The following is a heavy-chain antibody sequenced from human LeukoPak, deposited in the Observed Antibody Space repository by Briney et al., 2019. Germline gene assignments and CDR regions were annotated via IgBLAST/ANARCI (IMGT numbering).Heavy chain of an antibody. CDR2: IYHSGST. J-gene: IGHJ5*02. Sequence: PSETLSLTCAVSGYSISSGYYWGWIRQPPGKGLEWIGSIYHSGSTYYNPSLKSRVTRSVDTSKNQFSLKLSSVTAADTAVYYCARLIPDFWSGYYTFWFDPWGQGTLVTVSS. CDR3: ARLIPDFWSGYYTFWFDP. CDR1: GYSISSGYY. D-gene: IGHD3-3*01. V-gene: IGHV4-38-2*01.